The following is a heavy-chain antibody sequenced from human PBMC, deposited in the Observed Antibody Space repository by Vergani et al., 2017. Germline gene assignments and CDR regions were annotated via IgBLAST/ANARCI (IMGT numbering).Heavy chain of an antibody. V-gene: IGHV3-48*01. CDR1: GFDFSSYI. CDR3: AREYSSTSGRAFDF. Sequence: QLVESGGGWVQPGGSLRLSCVVPGFDFSSYIMNWVRQTPVKGLEGVSFVSTGTKSQSYAEDVKGRFTISRDSAKNSLYLKMDSLRAADTAVYYCAREYSSTSGRAFDFWGQGTKVTVSS. CDR2: VSTGTKSQ. D-gene: IGHD2-2*01. J-gene: IGHJ3*01.